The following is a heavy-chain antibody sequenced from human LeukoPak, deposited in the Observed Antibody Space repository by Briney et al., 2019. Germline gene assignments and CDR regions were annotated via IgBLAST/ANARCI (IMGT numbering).Heavy chain of an antibody. Sequence: ASVKVSCKVFGYTFTSHGINWVRQAPGQGLEWMGWLSTDSDDTGYAQKFQGRVSMTRDNSVDTAYMELRGLKSDDTAVYYCARGGAAAETSGFDHWGRGTLVIVSA. V-gene: IGHV1-8*01. CDR1: GYTFTSHG. CDR2: LSTDSDDT. J-gene: IGHJ4*02. CDR3: ARGGAAAETSGFDH. D-gene: IGHD6-13*01.